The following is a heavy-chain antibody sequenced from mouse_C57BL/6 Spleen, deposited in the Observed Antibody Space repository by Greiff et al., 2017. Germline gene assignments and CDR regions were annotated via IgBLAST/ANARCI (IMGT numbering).Heavy chain of an antibody. V-gene: IGHV1-55*01. CDR3: ARGGDY. J-gene: IGHJ4*01. Sequence: QVQLQQPGAELVKPGASVKMSCKASGYTFTSYWITWVKQRPGQGLEWIGDINPNNGGTIYNQKFKGKATLTVDKSSSTAYMELRSLTSEDTAVYYCARGGDYWGQGTSVTVSS. CDR2: INPNNGGT. CDR1: GYTFTSYW.